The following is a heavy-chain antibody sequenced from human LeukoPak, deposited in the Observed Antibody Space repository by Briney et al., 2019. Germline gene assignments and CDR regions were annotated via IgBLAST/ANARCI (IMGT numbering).Heavy chain of an antibody. CDR3: ARDSPEGSGGSYFVAFDI. J-gene: IGHJ3*02. V-gene: IGHV3-48*02. Sequence: GGSLRPPCAASGFTFRSYSMNWVRQAPGKGLEWVSYISGSGRTIYYADSVKGRFTISRDNVKNSFYLQMNSLRDEDTAVYYCARDSPEGSGGSYFVAFDIWGQGTMVTVSS. D-gene: IGHD1-26*01. CDR1: GFTFRSYS. CDR2: ISGSGRTI.